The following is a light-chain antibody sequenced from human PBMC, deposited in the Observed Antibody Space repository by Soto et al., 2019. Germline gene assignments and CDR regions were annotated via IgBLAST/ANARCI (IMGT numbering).Light chain of an antibody. Sequence: QLSLSPSSRSASVGDRVTITSRTSSRISSWLAWYQQKPGKAPKLLIYAASSLQSGVASRFSGSGSGTDFTLTISSRQPAEFATYYCQQNYSHPPITFGQGTRLEIK. V-gene: IGKV1D-16*01. CDR3: QQNYSHPPIT. CDR1: SRISSW. J-gene: IGKJ5*01. CDR2: AAS.